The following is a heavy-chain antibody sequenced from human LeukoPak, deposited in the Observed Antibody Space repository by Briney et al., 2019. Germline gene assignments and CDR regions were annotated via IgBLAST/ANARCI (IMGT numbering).Heavy chain of an antibody. V-gene: IGHV3-53*01. D-gene: IGHD6-19*01. CDR1: GFTVSSNY. Sequence: GGSLRLSCAASGFTVSSNYMSWVRQAPGKGLEWVSVIYSGGSTYYADSVKGRFTISRDNSKNTLYLQMNSLRAEDTAVYYCARAPSGSFISYYYYYMDVWGKGTTVTVSS. CDR3: ARAPSGSFISYYYYYMDV. CDR2: IYSGGST. J-gene: IGHJ6*03.